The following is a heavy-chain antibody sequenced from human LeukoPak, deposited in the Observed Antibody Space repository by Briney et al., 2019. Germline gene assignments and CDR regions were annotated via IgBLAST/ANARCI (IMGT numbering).Heavy chain of an antibody. CDR1: GGSISSGSYY. D-gene: IGHD1-26*01. J-gene: IGHJ3*02. Sequence: SETLSLTCTVSGGSISSGSYYWSWIRQPAGEGLEWIGRIYTSGSTNYNPSLKSRVTISVDTSKNQFSLKLSSVTAADTAVYYCARDRLVGATDAFDIWGQGTMVTVSS. V-gene: IGHV4-61*02. CDR3: ARDRLVGATDAFDI. CDR2: IYTSGST.